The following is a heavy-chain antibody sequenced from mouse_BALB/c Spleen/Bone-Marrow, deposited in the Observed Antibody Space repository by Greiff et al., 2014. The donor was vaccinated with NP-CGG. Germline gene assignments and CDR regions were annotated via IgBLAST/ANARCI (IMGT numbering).Heavy chain of an antibody. Sequence: EVMLVEPGGGLVQPGESLKLSCESNEYEFPSHDMSWVRKTPEKRLELVAAINSDGGSTYYPDTMERRFIISRDNTKKTLYLQISSRRSEDTALYYCARSSTMYWYFDVWGAGTTVTVSS. CDR3: ARSSTMYWYFDV. CDR1: EYEFPSHD. V-gene: IGHV5-2*01. CDR2: INSDGGST. J-gene: IGHJ1*01. D-gene: IGHD2-1*01.